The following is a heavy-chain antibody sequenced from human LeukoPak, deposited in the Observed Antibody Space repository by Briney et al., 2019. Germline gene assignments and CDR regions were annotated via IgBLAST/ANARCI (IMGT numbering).Heavy chain of an antibody. Sequence: GGSLRLSCAASGFTFNSHEMHWVRQAPGKGLDWVSYITSSGGITYYADSVKGRFTISRDNSKNTLYLQMNSLRAEDTAVYYCARALLVRNGYNYSPNYFDYWGQGTLVTVSS. J-gene: IGHJ4*02. D-gene: IGHD5-24*01. CDR2: ITSSGGIT. V-gene: IGHV3-48*03. CDR1: GFTFNSHE. CDR3: ARALLVRNGYNYSPNYFDY.